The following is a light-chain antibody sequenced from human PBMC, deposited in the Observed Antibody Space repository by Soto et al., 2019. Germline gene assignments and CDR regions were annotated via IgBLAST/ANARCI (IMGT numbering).Light chain of an antibody. J-gene: IGLJ2*01. CDR1: SSNIGSYY. Sequence: QSVLTQPPSASGTPGQRVTISCSGSSSNIGSYYVYWYQQLPGMAPKLLIYKNNQRPSGVPDRFSGSKSGTSASLAISGLRSEYEADYYCAAWDDSLSGKVFGGGTKVTVL. CDR3: AAWDDSLSGKV. V-gene: IGLV1-47*01. CDR2: KNN.